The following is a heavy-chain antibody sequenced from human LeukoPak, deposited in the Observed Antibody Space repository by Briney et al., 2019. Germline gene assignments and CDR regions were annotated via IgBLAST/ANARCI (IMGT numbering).Heavy chain of an antibody. CDR2: ISAYNGNT. D-gene: IGHD2-2*03. J-gene: IGHJ6*02. V-gene: IGHV1-18*01. CDR3: ARVLATLGYCSSTSCYLEGYGMDV. CDR1: GYTFTSYG. Sequence: APVKVSCKASGYTFTSYGISWVRQAPGQGLEWMGWISAYNGNTNNAQKLQGRVTMTTDTSTSTAYMELRSLRSDDTAVYYCARVLATLGYCSSTSCYLEGYGMDVWGQGTTVTVSS.